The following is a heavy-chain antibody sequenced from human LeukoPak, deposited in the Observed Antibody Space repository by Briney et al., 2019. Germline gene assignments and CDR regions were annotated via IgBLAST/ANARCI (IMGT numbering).Heavy chain of an antibody. J-gene: IGHJ3*02. CDR2: ISGSGGST. Sequence: GGSLRLSCAASGFTFSSYAMSWVRQAPGKGLEWVSAISGSGGSTYYADSVKGRFTISRDNSKNTLYLQMNSLRAEDTAVYYCAKGVITMIVVVDAFDMWGQGTMVTVSS. D-gene: IGHD3-22*01. CDR1: GFTFSSYA. V-gene: IGHV3-23*01. CDR3: AKGVITMIVVVDAFDM.